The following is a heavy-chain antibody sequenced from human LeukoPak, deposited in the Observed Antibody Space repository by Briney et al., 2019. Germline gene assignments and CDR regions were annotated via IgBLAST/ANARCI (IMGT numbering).Heavy chain of an antibody. D-gene: IGHD2-2*02. J-gene: IGHJ3*02. CDR1: GFTFNIYG. CDR2: ISSGSSTI. CDR3: ARARDIVVIPAAIPAFDI. V-gene: IGHV3-48*01. Sequence: GGSLRLSCAASGFTFNIYGMNWVRQAPGKGLEWVSYISSGSSTIYYADSVKGRFTISRDNAKNSLYLQLDSLRAEDTAVYYCARARDIVVIPAAIPAFDIWGQGTMVTVSS.